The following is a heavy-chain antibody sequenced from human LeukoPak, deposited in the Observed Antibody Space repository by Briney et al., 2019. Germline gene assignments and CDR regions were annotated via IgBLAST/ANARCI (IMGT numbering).Heavy chain of an antibody. CDR3: AREPLKPLMHSSSSGPDY. V-gene: IGHV4-30-2*01. CDR2: ISQSGNS. Sequence: PSETLSLTCKVSGDSLSSSTCNWSWIRQPPGKGLEWIGYISQSGNSYFTPSLKSRATISVDRSKNQFSLTLTSVTAADTAVYYCAREPLKPLMHSSSSGPDYWGQGTLVTVSS. J-gene: IGHJ4*02. CDR1: GDSLSSSTCN. D-gene: IGHD6-6*01.